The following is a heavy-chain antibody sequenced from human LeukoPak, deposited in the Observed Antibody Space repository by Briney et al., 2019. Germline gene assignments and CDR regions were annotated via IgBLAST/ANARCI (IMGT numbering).Heavy chain of an antibody. CDR3: ARATDGDYVPY. CDR2: ISANGVDT. Sequence: GGSLRLSCSASGFIFSSYPMHWVRQAPGKGLDYVSAISANGVDTYYADSVKVRFTISGDNSKNTLYLQMNSLRAEDTAVYYCARATDGDYVPYWGQGTLVTVSS. J-gene: IGHJ4*02. D-gene: IGHD4-17*01. CDR1: GFIFSSYP. V-gene: IGHV3-64*04.